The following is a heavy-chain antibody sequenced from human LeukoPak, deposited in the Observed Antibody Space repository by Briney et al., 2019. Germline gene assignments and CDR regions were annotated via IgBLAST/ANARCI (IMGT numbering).Heavy chain of an antibody. CDR2: IKQDGSEK. Sequence: PGGSLRLSCVASGFTFRSDWMSWVRQAPGKGLEWVASIKQDGSEKYYVDSVKGRFTISRDNTKNSLFLQMNSLRAEDTAVYYCARGWGDCTTVSCYTGGDVFDMWGQGTMVTVSS. CDR1: GFTFRSDW. D-gene: IGHD2-2*02. J-gene: IGHJ3*02. V-gene: IGHV3-7*01. CDR3: ARGWGDCTTVSCYTGGDVFDM.